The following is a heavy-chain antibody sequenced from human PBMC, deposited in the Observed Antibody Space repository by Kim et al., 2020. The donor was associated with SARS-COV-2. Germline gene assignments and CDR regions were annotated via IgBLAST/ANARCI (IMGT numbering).Heavy chain of an antibody. CDR2: IRNDGSEK. D-gene: IGHD6-25*01. CDR3: TGCPPGYQRPFDV. CDR1: GFTFSSYW. J-gene: IGHJ3*01. V-gene: IGHV3-7*01. Sequence: GGSLRLSCAASGFTFSSYWMSWVRLAPGKGLECVANIRNDGSEKNYVASVQGRFTVSRDNAKNSLYLQFNNLRAEDSAVYYCTGCPPGYQRPFDVWGQGTMDAISS.